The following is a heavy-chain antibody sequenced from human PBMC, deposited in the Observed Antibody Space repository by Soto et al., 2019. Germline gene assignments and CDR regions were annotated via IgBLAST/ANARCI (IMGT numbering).Heavy chain of an antibody. V-gene: IGHV4-4*07. D-gene: IGHD3-22*01. CDR3: ARDSAPINYYESGASFRRNSRGYGMDV. J-gene: IGHJ6*02. Sequence: NPSEALSRTLSFFCCPNPKFYWNRIRQPAGRGLVWIGLIHSTGTTNYNPSLKSRVTMSVDTSKNHFSLKLTSVTAADSAVYYCARDSAPINYYESGASFRRNSRGYGMDVWGQGTTVS. CDR1: CCPNPKFY. CDR2: IHSTGTT.